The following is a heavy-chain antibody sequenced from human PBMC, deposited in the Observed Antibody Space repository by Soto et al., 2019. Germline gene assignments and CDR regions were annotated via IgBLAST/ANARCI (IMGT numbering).Heavy chain of an antibody. CDR3: ARVYYDFWSGYPNWFDP. CDR2: IYYSGST. D-gene: IGHD3-3*01. J-gene: IGHJ5*02. CDR1: GGSISIGDYY. Sequence: SETLSLTCTVSGGSISIGDYYWSCIRQPPGKGLEWIGYIYYSGSTYYNPSLKSRVTISVDTSKNQFSLKLSSVTAADTAVYYCARVYYDFWSGYPNWFDPWGQGTLVTVSS. V-gene: IGHV4-30-4*01.